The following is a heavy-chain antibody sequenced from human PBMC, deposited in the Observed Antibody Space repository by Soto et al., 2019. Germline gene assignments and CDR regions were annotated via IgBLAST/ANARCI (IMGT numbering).Heavy chain of an antibody. J-gene: IGHJ6*02. CDR3: AKDLHWFAMDV. CDR1: GFPFSNYY. CDR2: ISGSEYNI. D-gene: IGHD3-10*01. V-gene: IGHV3-23*01. Sequence: GGSLRLSCVASGFPFSNYYMDWVRQAPGKGLEWVAVISGSEYNIHSEASLKGRFTFSRDNSMNTLYLQMNSLRADDTAIYYCAKDLHWFAMDVWGQGTTVTVSS.